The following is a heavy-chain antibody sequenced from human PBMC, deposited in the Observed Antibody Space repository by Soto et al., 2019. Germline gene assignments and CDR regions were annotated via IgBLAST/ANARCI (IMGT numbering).Heavy chain of an antibody. CDR2: IIPILGIA. CDR3: ARAPGVDGGTSSSHP. V-gene: IGHV1-69*02. CDR1: GGTFSSYT. Sequence: QVQLVQSGAEVKKPGSSVKVSCKASGGTFSSYTISWVRQAPGQGLEWMGRIIPILGIANYAQKFQGRVMITAHKSTSTAYMELSSLRSEDTAVYYCARAPGVDGGTSSSHPWGQGTLVTVSS. J-gene: IGHJ5*02. D-gene: IGHD2-21*02.